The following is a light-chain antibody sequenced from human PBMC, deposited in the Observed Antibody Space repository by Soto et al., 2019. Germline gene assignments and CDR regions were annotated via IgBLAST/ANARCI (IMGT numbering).Light chain of an antibody. CDR3: QQYDNLRLT. J-gene: IGKJ4*01. CDR2: DAS. V-gene: IGKV1-33*01. CDR1: QDINKN. Sequence: DIQMTQSPSSLSASVGDRVTITCQASQDINKNLIWYQQKPGKAPKLLVYDASDLETGVPSRFSGSGSGTDFTFTISSLQPEDIATYYCQQYDNLRLTFGGGTKVDI.